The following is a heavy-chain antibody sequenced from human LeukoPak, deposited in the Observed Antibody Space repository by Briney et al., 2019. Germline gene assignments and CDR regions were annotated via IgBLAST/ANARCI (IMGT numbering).Heavy chain of an antibody. CDR2: ISSSGSTI. Sequence: GGSLRLSCAVSGFTFSSYAMSWVRQAPGKGLEWVSYISSSGSTIYYADSVKGRFTISRDNAKNSLYLQMNSLRAEDTAVYYCAELGITMIGGVWGKGTTVTISS. V-gene: IGHV3-48*03. CDR1: GFTFSSYA. D-gene: IGHD3-10*02. J-gene: IGHJ6*04. CDR3: AELGITMIGGV.